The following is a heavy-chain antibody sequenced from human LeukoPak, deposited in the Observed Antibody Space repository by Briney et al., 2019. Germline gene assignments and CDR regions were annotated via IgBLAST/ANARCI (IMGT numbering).Heavy chain of an antibody. D-gene: IGHD2-2*02. CDR1: GFTFSSYA. V-gene: IGHV3-30-3*01. J-gene: IGHJ6*02. Sequence: PGRSLRLSCAASGFTFSSYAMHWVRQAPGKGLEWVAVISYDGSNKYYADSVKGRFTISRDNSKNTLYLQMNSLRAEDTAVYYCERDGIVVVPAAILRYYYYGMDVWGQGTTVTVSS. CDR3: ERDGIVVVPAAILRYYYYGMDV. CDR2: ISYDGSNK.